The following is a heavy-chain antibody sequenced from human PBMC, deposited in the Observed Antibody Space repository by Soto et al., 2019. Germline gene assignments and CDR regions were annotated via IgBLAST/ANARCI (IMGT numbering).Heavy chain of an antibody. Sequence: LSLTCTVYGGSFSGYYWTWVRQPPGKGLEWIGDINHTGGTNYNPSLKSRITISVDTSKNQFSLNLSSVTAADTALYYCAREVGYYSATRRNLYFDYWGPGTLVTVSS. J-gene: IGHJ4*02. V-gene: IGHV4-34*01. CDR1: GGSFSGYY. CDR3: AREVGYYSATRRNLYFDY. CDR2: INHTGGT. D-gene: IGHD2-2*01.